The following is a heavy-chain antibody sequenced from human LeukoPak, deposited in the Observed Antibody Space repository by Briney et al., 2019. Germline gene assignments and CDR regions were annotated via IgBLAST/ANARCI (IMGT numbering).Heavy chain of an antibody. CDR3: ARSWWGTDWSLYANWFDP. Sequence: ASVKVSCKASGYTFTTYAMNWVRQAPGQGLKWMGMINPSGGTTNYAQEFQGRLTMTRDTSTSTVYMELTSLRSDDTAFYYCARSWWGTDWSLYANWFDPWGQGTLVTVSS. V-gene: IGHV1-46*01. D-gene: IGHD3-9*01. CDR1: GYTFTTYA. J-gene: IGHJ5*02. CDR2: INPSGGTT.